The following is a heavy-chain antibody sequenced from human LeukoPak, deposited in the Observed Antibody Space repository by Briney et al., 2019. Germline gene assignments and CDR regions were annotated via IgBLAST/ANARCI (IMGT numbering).Heavy chain of an antibody. CDR2: FYYIGGT. D-gene: IGHD4-11*01. V-gene: IGHV4-39*01. Sequence: KPSETLSLTCTVSRGSISSSSYYWGWIRQPPGKRLEWIGSFYYIGGTYYNPSLEGRVTISADSSKNQFSLKLTSVTDADTALYYCARILTTFDSWGQGTLVTVSS. CDR1: RGSISSSSYY. J-gene: IGHJ4*02. CDR3: ARILTTFDS.